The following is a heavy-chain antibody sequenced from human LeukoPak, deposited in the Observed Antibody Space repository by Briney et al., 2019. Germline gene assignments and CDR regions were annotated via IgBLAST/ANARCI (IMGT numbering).Heavy chain of an antibody. D-gene: IGHD3-10*01. CDR2: MSYDGSKK. Sequence: ALRLSCASSVLTFISYAMHWVRQAPGKGVEWVAVMSYDGSKKYYADSVKGRFTISRDNSKHTLYLQMTRLRAEDPAVYYCAAPLWLGESSFDYWGQGNLVTVSS. J-gene: IGHJ4*02. CDR1: VLTFISYA. V-gene: IGHV3-30-3*01. CDR3: AAPLWLGESSFDY.